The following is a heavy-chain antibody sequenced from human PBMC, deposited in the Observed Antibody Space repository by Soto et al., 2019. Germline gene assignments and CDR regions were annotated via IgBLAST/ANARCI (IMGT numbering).Heavy chain of an antibody. CDR3: ARAPLSRDIVVVPAASGAYYYGMDV. J-gene: IGHJ6*02. D-gene: IGHD2-2*01. V-gene: IGHV4-59*01. CDR2: IYYSGST. Sequence: SETLSLTCTVSGSSISSYYWSWIRQPPGKGLEWIGYIYYSGSTNYNPSLKSRVTISVDTSKNQFSLKLSSVTAADTAVYYCARAPLSRDIVVVPAASGAYYYGMDVWXQGTTVT. CDR1: GSSISSYY.